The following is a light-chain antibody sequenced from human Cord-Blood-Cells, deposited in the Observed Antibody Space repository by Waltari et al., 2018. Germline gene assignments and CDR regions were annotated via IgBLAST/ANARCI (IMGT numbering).Light chain of an antibody. CDR3: QQRSNWLT. J-gene: IGKJ4*01. CDR2: DAS. CDR1: QSVSSY. V-gene: IGKV3-11*01. Sequence: EIVLTQSPATLSFSPGERATLSCRASQSVSSYLAWYQQKPGQAPRLLIYDASNSATGIPARFSGSGSGTDFTLTISSLEPEDFAVYYCQQRSNWLTFGGGTKVEIK.